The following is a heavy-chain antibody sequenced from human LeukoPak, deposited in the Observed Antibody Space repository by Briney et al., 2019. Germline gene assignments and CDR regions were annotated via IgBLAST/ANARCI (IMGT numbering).Heavy chain of an antibody. Sequence: PGGSLRLSCAASGFTVSSNYMSWVRQAPGKGLEWVSVIYSGGSTYYADAVKGRFTISRDNSKNTRYLQMNSLRAEGTAVYYFARLSRSVPNDYWGQGTLVTVSS. D-gene: IGHD5/OR15-5a*01. V-gene: IGHV3-66*02. CDR2: IYSGGST. J-gene: IGHJ4*02. CDR1: GFTVSSNY. CDR3: ARLSRSVPNDY.